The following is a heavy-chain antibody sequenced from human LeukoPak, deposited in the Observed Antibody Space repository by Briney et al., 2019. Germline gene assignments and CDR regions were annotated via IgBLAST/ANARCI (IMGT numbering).Heavy chain of an antibody. Sequence: GGSLRLSCAASGFTFSDYYMSWIRQAPGKGLEWVSYISFSGSSIYYADSVKGRFTISRDNAKNSLYLQMNSLRAEDTAVYYCARPSEQWLVRAFDRWGQGTLVTVSS. V-gene: IGHV3-11*01. CDR2: ISFSGSSI. CDR3: ARPSEQWLVRAFDR. CDR1: GFTFSDYY. D-gene: IGHD6-19*01. J-gene: IGHJ4*02.